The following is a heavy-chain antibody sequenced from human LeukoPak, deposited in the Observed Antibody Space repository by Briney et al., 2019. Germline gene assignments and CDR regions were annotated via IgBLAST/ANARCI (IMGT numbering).Heavy chain of an antibody. V-gene: IGHV4-39*01. J-gene: IGHJ4*02. D-gene: IGHD6-13*01. Sequence: SSETLSLTCTVSGGSISSSSYYWGWIRQPPGKGLEWIGSIYYSGSTYYNPSLKSRVTISVDTSKNQFSLKLSSVTAADTAVYYCARLRIAGGYFDYWGQGTLVTVSS. CDR2: IYYSGST. CDR1: GGSISSSSYY. CDR3: ARLRIAGGYFDY.